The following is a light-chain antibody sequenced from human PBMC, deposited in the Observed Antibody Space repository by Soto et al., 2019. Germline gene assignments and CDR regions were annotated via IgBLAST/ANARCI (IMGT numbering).Light chain of an antibody. CDR1: SGHYNYA. CDR3: QTWGSGSQIL. Sequence: QPVLTQSPSASASLGASVKLTCTLSSGHYNYAITWHQQQPGKGPRYLMKLDADGSHTRGDAISLRFSGSTSGLEYYLIISRLQSDDEADYYCQTWGSGSQILFGGGTKLTVL. CDR2: LDADGSH. V-gene: IGLV4-69*01. J-gene: IGLJ2*01.